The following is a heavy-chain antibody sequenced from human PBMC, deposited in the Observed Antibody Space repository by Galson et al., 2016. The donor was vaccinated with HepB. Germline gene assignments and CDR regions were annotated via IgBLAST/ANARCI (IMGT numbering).Heavy chain of an antibody. CDR2: IRSSDTTI. V-gene: IGHV3-48*02. CDR1: GFTFSLYS. J-gene: IGHJ4*02. D-gene: IGHD3-16*01. CDR3: ARDYDYAFEH. Sequence: SLRLTCAASGFTFSLYSMNWVRQAPGKGLEWVSYIRSSDTTIYYADSVKGRFTISKDDVKKSLYLQMNNLRDEDTAVYYCARDYDYAFEHWGQGSLVTVSS.